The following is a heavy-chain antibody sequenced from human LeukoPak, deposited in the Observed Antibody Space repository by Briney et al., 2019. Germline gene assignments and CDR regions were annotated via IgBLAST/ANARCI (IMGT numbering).Heavy chain of an antibody. Sequence: GGSLRLSCAASGFIFSDYYMSWICQAPGKGLEWVSYISAGGTIYYADSVKGRFTISRDNAKNSLYLQMNSLRAEDTAVYYCARFRGGSYRPIFDYWGQGTLVTVSS. CDR3: ARFRGGSYRPIFDY. V-gene: IGHV3-11*04. CDR2: ISAGGTI. D-gene: IGHD3-16*02. J-gene: IGHJ4*02. CDR1: GFIFSDYY.